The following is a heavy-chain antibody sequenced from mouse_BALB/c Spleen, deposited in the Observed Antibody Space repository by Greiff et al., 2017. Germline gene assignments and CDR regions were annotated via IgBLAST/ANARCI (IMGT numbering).Heavy chain of an antibody. J-gene: IGHJ4*01. CDR2: IYPGDGDT. D-gene: IGHD2-14*01. Sequence: QVQLKQSGAELVRPGSSVKISCKASGYAFRSYWMNWVKQRPGQGLEWIGQIYPGDGDTNYNGKFKGKATLTADKSSSTAYMQLSSLTSEDSAVYFCAREGVRRAMDYWGQGTSVTVSS. V-gene: IGHV1-80*01. CDR1: GYAFRSYW. CDR3: AREGVRRAMDY.